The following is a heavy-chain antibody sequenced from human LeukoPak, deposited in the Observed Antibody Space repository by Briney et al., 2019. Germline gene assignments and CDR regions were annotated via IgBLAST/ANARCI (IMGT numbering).Heavy chain of an antibody. CDR2: IYYSGST. V-gene: IGHV4-59*01. J-gene: IGHJ3*02. D-gene: IGHD3-22*01. CDR3: ARDGPYYYDSSGYGAFDI. Sequence: PSETLSLTCTVSGGSISSYYWSWIRQPPGKGLEWIGYIYYSGSTNYNPSLKSRVTISVDTSKNQFSLKLSSVTAADMAVYYCARDGPYYYDSSGYGAFDIWGQGTMVTVSS. CDR1: GGSISSYY.